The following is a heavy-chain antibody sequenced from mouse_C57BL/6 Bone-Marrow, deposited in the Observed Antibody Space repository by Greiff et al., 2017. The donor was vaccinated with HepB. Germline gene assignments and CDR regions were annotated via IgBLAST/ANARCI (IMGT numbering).Heavy chain of an antibody. J-gene: IGHJ2*01. CDR3: ARSSGYYY. CDR1: GYAFSSSW. V-gene: IGHV1-82*01. Sequence: VQLQQSGPELVKPGASVKISCKASGYAFSSSWMNWVKQRPGKGLECIGRIYPGDGDTNYNGKFKGKATLTADKSSSTAYMQLSSLTSEDSAVYFCARSSGYYYWGQGTTLTVSS. CDR2: IYPGDGDT. D-gene: IGHD2-3*01.